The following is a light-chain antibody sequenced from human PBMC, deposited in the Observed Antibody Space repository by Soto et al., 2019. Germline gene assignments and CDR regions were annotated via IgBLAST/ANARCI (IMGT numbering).Light chain of an antibody. CDR1: QTISSW. V-gene: IGKV1-5*03. CDR2: KAS. Sequence: IQMTLSPSTLSGSVGDSVTIACRASQTISSWLAWYQQKPGKAPKLLIYKASTLKSGVPSRFSGSGSGTEFTLTISSLQPDDFATYYCQHYNSYSEAFGQGTKVDIK. CDR3: QHYNSYSEA. J-gene: IGKJ1*01.